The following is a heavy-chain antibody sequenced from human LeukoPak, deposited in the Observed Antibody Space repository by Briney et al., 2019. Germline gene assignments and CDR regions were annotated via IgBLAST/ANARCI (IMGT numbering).Heavy chain of an antibody. J-gene: IGHJ4*02. CDR1: GYTLTGYY. V-gene: IGHV1-2*02. CDR2: INPNRGGT. Sequence: ASVKVSCKASGYTLTGYYMHWVRQAPRQGVEWMGWINPNRGGTNYAQKFQGRVTMTRDTSISTAYMELSRQRSDDTAVYYCTRDPLCGGDCYAPGWGQGTLVTVSS. D-gene: IGHD2-21*02. CDR3: TRDPLCGGDCYAPG.